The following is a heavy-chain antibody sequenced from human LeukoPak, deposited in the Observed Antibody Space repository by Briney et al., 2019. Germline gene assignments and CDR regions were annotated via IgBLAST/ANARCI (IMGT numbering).Heavy chain of an antibody. J-gene: IGHJ4*02. Sequence: SETLSLTCTVSGGSITGYYWSWIRQPPGEGLQWSGDIYYSRSTNYKPSLRSRLTMSLDTSKNQFSLELSSVTAAATAVYYCARAISANIQLWFGFDNWGQGTLVSVSS. CDR3: ARAISANIQLWFGFDN. D-gene: IGHD5-18*01. CDR1: GGSITGYY. V-gene: IGHV4-59*13. CDR2: IYYSRST.